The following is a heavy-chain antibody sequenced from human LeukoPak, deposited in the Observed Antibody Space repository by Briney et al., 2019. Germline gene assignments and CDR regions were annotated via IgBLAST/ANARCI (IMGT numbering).Heavy chain of an antibody. J-gene: IGHJ4*02. CDR3: VRENYFDY. Sequence: GGSLRLSCAASGFSFSAYWMGWIRFLPGKGLEWVANIRQDGSEKNYVDSVKGRFTISRDNARKSLYLQMNGLRAEDTAVYYCVRENYFDYWGQGTLVTVSS. CDR2: IRQDGSEK. V-gene: IGHV3-7*01. CDR1: GFSFSAYW.